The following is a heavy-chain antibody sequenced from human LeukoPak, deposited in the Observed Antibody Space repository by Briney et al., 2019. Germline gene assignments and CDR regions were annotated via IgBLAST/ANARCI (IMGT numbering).Heavy chain of an antibody. CDR2: IIPIFGTA. V-gene: IGHV1-69*13. CDR1: GGTFSSYA. D-gene: IGHD6-13*01. CDR3: AADWGNSRSYYFDY. J-gene: IGHJ4*02. Sequence: ASVKVSCKASGGTFSSYAISWVRQAPGQGLEWMGGIIPIFGTANYAQKFQGRVTITADESTSTAYMELSSLRSEDTAVYYCAADWGNSRSYYFDYWGQGTLVTVSS.